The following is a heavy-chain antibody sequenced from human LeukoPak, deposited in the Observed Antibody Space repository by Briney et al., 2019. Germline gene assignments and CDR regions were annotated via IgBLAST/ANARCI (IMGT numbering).Heavy chain of an antibody. CDR3: ARATVTVYYYYYMDV. V-gene: IGHV4-39*07. Sequence: SETLSLTCTVSGGSISSSSYYWGWIRQPPGKGLEWIGSIYYSGSTYYNPSLKSRATISVDTSKNQFSLKLSSVTAADTAVYYCARATVTVYYYYYMDVWGKGTTFTVSS. D-gene: IGHD4-11*01. CDR1: GGSISSSSYY. J-gene: IGHJ6*03. CDR2: IYYSGST.